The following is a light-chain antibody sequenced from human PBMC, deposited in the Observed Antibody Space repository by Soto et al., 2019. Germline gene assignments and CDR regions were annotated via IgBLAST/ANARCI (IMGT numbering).Light chain of an antibody. V-gene: IGKV3-15*01. CDR2: GAS. CDR1: QSVSSN. J-gene: IGKJ1*01. Sequence: EIVLTQSPATLSLSPGERATLSFMASQSVSSNLACYQQKPGQAPRLLIYGASTRATGIPARFSGSGSGTEFTLTISSLQSEDFAVYYCQQYNNWPPGTFGQGTKVDIK. CDR3: QQYNNWPPGT.